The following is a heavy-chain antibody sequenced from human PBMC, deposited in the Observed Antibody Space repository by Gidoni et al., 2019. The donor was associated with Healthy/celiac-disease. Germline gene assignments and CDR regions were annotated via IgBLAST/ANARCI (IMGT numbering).Heavy chain of an antibody. CDR3: ARTYGDYED. CDR1: GFTFSSYS. CDR2: ISSSSSYI. Sequence: EVQLVESGGGLVKPGGSLRLSCAAAGFTFSSYSMNWVRQAPGKGLESVSSISSSSSYIDYADSVKGRFTITRDNAKNSLYLQMNSLRAEGTAVYYCARTYGDYEDWGQGTLVTVSS. J-gene: IGHJ4*02. V-gene: IGHV3-21*01. D-gene: IGHD4-17*01.